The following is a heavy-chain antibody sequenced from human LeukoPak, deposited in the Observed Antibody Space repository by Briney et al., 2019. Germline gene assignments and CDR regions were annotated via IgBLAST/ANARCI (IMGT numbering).Heavy chain of an antibody. CDR1: GFTFSNYA. Sequence: SGGSLRLSCAASGFTFSNYAMSWVRQAPGKGLEWVSAITGSGGYTYYADSVKGRFTISRDNSKNTLYVQMNSLRAEDTALYYCAKAFSFGSGNAYKTLDYWGQGTLVTVSS. CDR2: ITGSGGYT. J-gene: IGHJ4*02. D-gene: IGHD3-10*01. CDR3: AKAFSFGSGNAYKTLDY. V-gene: IGHV3-23*01.